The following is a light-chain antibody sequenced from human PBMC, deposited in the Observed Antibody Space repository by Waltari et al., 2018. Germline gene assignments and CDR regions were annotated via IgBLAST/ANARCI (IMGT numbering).Light chain of an antibody. CDR1: QPISTF. CDR2: DAV. V-gene: IGKV1-39*01. CDR3: QHFDIAPYT. J-gene: IGKJ2*01. Sequence: DIQMTQSPSSLSASVGDRVTITCRASQPISTFLNWYQQKPGEPPRRLNYDAVTLETGVPSRFSGSGSGTVFTLTINVLQPEDSATYFCQHFDIAPYTFGQGTKVNIK.